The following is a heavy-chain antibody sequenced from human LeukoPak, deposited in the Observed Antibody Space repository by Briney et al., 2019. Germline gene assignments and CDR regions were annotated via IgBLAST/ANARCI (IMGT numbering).Heavy chain of an antibody. J-gene: IGHJ4*02. D-gene: IGHD1-26*01. CDR3: ATDGIPGATTTLDY. CDR2: FDPEDGET. Sequence: ASAKVSCKVSGITLNDLSIQWVRQAPGKGLEWMGGFDPEDGETIYAPKFQARVTMTQDTYEDTAYMELSSLRSEDTAVYYCATDGIPGATTTLDYWGRGTLVTVSS. V-gene: IGHV1-24*01. CDR1: GITLNDLS.